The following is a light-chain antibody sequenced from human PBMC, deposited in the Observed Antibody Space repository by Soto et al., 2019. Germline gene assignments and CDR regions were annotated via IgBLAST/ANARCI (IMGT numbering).Light chain of an antibody. V-gene: IGLV2-8*01. CDR2: EVN. CDR3: SSYAGSNWYV. Sequence: QSVLTQPPSASGSPGQSVTFSCTGTNSDVGGYNYVSWYQQYPGKAPKLIIYEVNERPSGVPDRFSGSKSGNTASLTVSGLQTADEADYYCSSYAGSNWYVFGTGTTVTV. J-gene: IGLJ1*01. CDR1: NSDVGGYNY.